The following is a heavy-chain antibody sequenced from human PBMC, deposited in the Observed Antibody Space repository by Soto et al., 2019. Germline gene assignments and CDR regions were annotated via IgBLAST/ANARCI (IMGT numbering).Heavy chain of an antibody. J-gene: IGHJ5*02. D-gene: IGHD3-22*01. Sequence: SETLSLTCTVSGGSISSGDYYWSWIRQPPGKGLEWIGYIYYSGSTYYNPSLKSRVTISVDTSKNQFSLKLSSVTAADTAVHYCARGIYYDSSAGGWFDPWGQGTLVTVSS. CDR2: IYYSGST. CDR1: GGSISSGDYY. V-gene: IGHV4-30-4*01. CDR3: ARGIYYDSSAGGWFDP.